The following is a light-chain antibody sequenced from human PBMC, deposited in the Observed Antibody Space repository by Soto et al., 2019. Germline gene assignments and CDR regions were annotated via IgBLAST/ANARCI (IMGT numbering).Light chain of an antibody. CDR1: QSISSY. J-gene: IGKJ1*01. Sequence: DIQMTQSPSSLSASVGDRVTITCRASQSISSYLNWYQQKPGKAPKLLIYAASSLQSGVPSRFRGRGSGKDFTLTISSLQPEDFETYYCQQSYSTPRTFGKGTKVDIK. CDR2: AAS. V-gene: IGKV1-39*01. CDR3: QQSYSTPRT.